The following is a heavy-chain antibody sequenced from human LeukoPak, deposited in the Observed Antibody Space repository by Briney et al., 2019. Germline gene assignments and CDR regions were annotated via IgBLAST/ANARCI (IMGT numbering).Heavy chain of an antibody. J-gene: IGHJ4*02. V-gene: IGHV3-23*01. Sequence: PGGSLRLSCAASGFTFSSYAMSRVRQAPGKGLEWVSAISGSGGSTYYADSVKGRFTISRDNSKNTLYLQMNSLRAEDTAVYYCAKAGRGVRGVIYTGVDYWGQGTLVTVSS. CDR3: AKAGRGVRGVIYTGVDY. CDR2: ISGSGGST. CDR1: GFTFSSYA. D-gene: IGHD3-10*01.